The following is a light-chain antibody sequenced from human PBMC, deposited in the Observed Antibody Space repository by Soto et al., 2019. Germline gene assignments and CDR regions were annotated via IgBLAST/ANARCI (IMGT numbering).Light chain of an antibody. CDR2: DNN. V-gene: IGLV1-40*01. J-gene: IGLJ2*01. CDR3: QSYDSSLTDSV. Sequence: QSVLPQPPSVSGAPGQRVTISCTGSSSNVGAGFDVHWYQQLPGTAPRLLIYDNNNRPSGVPDRFSGSKSGTSASLAITGLQAEDEADYYCQSYDSSLTDSVFGGGTKLTVL. CDR1: SSNVGAGFD.